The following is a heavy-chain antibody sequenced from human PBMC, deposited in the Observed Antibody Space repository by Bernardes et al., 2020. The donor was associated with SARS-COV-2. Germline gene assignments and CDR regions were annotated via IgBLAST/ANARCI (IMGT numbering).Heavy chain of an antibody. D-gene: IGHD3-10*01. J-gene: IGHJ4*02. Sequence: GGSLRVSCAASGFTFSNHGMYWVRQAPGKGLEWVSYISSSSGDINYADSVKGRFMVSRDNAKNSLYLQMDSLRDEDTAFYYCARRLIIEARAGLDYWGQGTLVTVSS. CDR1: GFTFSNHG. CDR3: ARRLIIEARAGLDY. CDR2: ISSSSGDI. V-gene: IGHV3-21*05.